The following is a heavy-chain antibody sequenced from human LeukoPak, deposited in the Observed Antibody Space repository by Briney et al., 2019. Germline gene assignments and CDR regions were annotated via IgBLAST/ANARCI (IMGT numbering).Heavy chain of an antibody. D-gene: IGHD6-19*01. CDR1: GGTFSSYA. Sequence: GASVKVSCKASGGTFSSYAISWVRQAPGQGLEWMGGIIPIFGTANYAQKFQGRVTITADESTSTAYMELSSLRSEDTAVYYCAGEIAVEGGYYFDYWGQGTLVTVSS. V-gene: IGHV1-69*01. CDR2: IIPIFGTA. J-gene: IGHJ4*02. CDR3: AGEIAVEGGYYFDY.